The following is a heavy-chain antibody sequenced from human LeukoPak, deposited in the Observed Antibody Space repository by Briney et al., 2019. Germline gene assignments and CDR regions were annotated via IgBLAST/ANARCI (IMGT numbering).Heavy chain of an antibody. D-gene: IGHD3-10*01. CDR1: GFAFNTYA. J-gene: IGHJ1*01. Sequence: GGSLRLSCAASGFAFNTYAMHWVRQAPGQGLEWVALIWHDGSHKFYSNSVRGQFTISRNNSKNTVSLQMNNLRPEDTAGYYFAIEIFGLGSSPGFWGQGTLGTVS. CDR3: AIEIFGLGSSPGF. V-gene: IGHV3-33*01. CDR2: IWHDGSHK.